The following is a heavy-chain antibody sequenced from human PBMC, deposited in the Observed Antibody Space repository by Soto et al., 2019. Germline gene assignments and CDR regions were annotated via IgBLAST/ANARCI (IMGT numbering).Heavy chain of an antibody. CDR2: IEFDGSKK. J-gene: IGHJ4*02. V-gene: IGHV3-30*18. CDR3: AKDLSVTHSYGYQGADFHY. Sequence: QVQLVESGGGVVHPGRSLRLYCAASGFTFSSYGMSWVCQAPGKGLESVAVIEFDGSKKYYADSVKGRFTISRDKSKKTMYLQMDSLRAEDTAVYYCAKDLSVTHSYGYQGADFHYWGQPTVVTVSA. D-gene: IGHD5-18*01. CDR1: GFTFSSYG.